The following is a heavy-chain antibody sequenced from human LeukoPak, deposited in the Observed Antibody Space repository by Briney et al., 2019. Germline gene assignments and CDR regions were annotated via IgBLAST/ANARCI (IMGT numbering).Heavy chain of an antibody. V-gene: IGHV4-39*01. Sequence: SETLSLTCAVSGGSISGSSYFWGWIRQPPGKGLVRIGRIYYSGNTYYNPSLKSRVTISVDTSKNQFSLRLSSVTAADTAVYCCARLKEGIDYWGQGTLVTVSS. CDR3: ARLKEGIDY. CDR1: GGSISGSSYF. CDR2: IYYSGNT. D-gene: IGHD3-10*01. J-gene: IGHJ4*02.